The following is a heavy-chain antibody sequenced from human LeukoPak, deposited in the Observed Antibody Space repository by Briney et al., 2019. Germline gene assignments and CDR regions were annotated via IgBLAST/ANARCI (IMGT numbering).Heavy chain of an antibody. CDR2: ISGSGGST. CDR3: AKDRPMEPTKYYYYMDV. J-gene: IGHJ6*03. CDR1: GFTFSTYA. V-gene: IGHV3-23*01. Sequence: GGSLRLSCAAPGFTFSTYAMSWVRQAPGKGLEWVSAISGSGGSTNYADSVKGRFTISRDNSKNTLYLQMNSLRAEDTAVYYCAKDRPMEPTKYYYYMDVWGKGTTVTVSS. D-gene: IGHD1-1*01.